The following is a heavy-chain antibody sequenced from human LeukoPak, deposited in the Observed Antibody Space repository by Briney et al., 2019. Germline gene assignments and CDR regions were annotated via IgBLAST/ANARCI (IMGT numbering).Heavy chain of an antibody. J-gene: IGHJ3*02. CDR1: GYTFTSYG. D-gene: IGHD5-18*01. CDR2: INPNSGGT. Sequence: ASVKVSCKASGYTFTSYGISWVRQAPGQGLEWMGWINPNSGGTNYAQKFQGRVTMTRDTSISTAYMELSRLRSDDTAVYYCARARAKGYSYGYDAFDIWGQGTMVTVSS. V-gene: IGHV1-2*02. CDR3: ARARAKGYSYGYDAFDI.